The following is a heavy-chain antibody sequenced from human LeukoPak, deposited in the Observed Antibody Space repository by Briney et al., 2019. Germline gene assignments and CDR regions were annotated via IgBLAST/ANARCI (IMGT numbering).Heavy chain of an antibody. CDR3: ARDRLRLGTRGAFDI. CDR2: IYYSGST. V-gene: IGHV4-39*07. J-gene: IGHJ3*02. D-gene: IGHD5-12*01. Sequence: MPSETLSLTCTVSGGFISSSSYYWGWIRQPPGKGLEWIGSIYYSGSTYYNPSLKSRVTISVDTSKNQFSLKLSSVTAADTAVYYCARDRLRLGTRGAFDIWGQGTMVTVSS. CDR1: GGFISSSSYY.